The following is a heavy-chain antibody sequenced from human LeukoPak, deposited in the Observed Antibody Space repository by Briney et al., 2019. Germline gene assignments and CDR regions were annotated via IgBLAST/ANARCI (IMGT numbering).Heavy chain of an antibody. CDR2: SSYSGST. D-gene: IGHD6-13*01. V-gene: IGHV4-39*07. CDR3: ARAYSSSWYWNWFDP. CDR1: GGSISTSSYY. Sequence: SETLSLTCTVSGGSISTSSYYWGWIRQSPGKGLEWIGSSSYSGSTYYKPSLNSRVTILVDTSKNQFSLKLTTVTAADTAVYYCARAYSSSWYWNWFDPWGQGTLVTVSS. J-gene: IGHJ5*02.